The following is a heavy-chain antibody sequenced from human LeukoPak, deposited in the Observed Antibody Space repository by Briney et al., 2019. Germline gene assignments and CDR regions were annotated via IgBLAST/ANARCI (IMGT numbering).Heavy chain of an antibody. CDR2: IYFSENT. V-gene: IGHV4-4*07. CDR3: ARGPAFIAVQYSSGRRLDY. J-gene: IGHJ4*02. Sequence: SETLSLTCTVSSASIRSNSWSWIRRPAGKGLEWIGRIYFSENTNYNPSLESRVTMSIDTSRNQFSLKLSSVTAADTSVYYCARGPAFIAVQYSSGRRLDYWGQGTLVTVSS. D-gene: IGHD6-19*01. CDR1: SASIRSNS.